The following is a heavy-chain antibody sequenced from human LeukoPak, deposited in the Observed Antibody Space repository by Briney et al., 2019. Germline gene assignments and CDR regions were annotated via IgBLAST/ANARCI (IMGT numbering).Heavy chain of an antibody. J-gene: IGHJ1*01. D-gene: IGHD3-10*01. CDR1: GFTSSSYS. CDR2: ISSSSSYI. CDR3: AREVYGSGSLYFQQ. V-gene: IGHV3-21*01. Sequence: GGSLRLSCAASGFTSSSYSMNWVRQAPGKGLEWVSSISSSSSYIYYADSVKGRFTISRDNAKNSLYLQMNSLRAEDTAVYYCAREVYGSGSLYFQQWGQGTLVTVSS.